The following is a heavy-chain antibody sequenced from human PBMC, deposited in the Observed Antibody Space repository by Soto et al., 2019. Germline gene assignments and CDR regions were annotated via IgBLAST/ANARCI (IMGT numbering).Heavy chain of an antibody. Sequence: EVQLVESGGGLVQPGGSLRLSCAASGFTFSTYWMTWVRQPPGKGLEWVANMDQDGSETYYVDSVRGRLTVSRDNAKNSLDLQMNSLRVEDTAVYYCVCGGNFFIYWGQGTLVTVSP. CDR3: VCGGNFFIY. J-gene: IGHJ4*02. CDR1: GFTFSTYW. V-gene: IGHV3-7*01. D-gene: IGHD3-16*01. CDR2: MDQDGSET.